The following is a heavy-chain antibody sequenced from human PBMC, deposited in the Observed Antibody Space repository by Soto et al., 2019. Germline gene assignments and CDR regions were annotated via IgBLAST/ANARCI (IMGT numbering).Heavy chain of an antibody. J-gene: IGHJ4*02. CDR1: GGSSISTNW. CDR3: ARVRYYYDSSGYYDFDY. V-gene: IGHV4-4*02. D-gene: IGHD3-22*01. Sequence: PSETHSLTCIVSGGSSISTNWWTWVRQPPGKGLEWIGEINHSGSTNYNPSLKSRVTISVDTSKNQFSLKLSSVTAADTAVYYCARVRYYYDSSGYYDFDYWGQGTLVTVSS. CDR2: INHSGST.